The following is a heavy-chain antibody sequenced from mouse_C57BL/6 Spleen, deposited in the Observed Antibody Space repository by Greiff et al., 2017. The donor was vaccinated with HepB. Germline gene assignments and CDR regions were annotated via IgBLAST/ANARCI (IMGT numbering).Heavy chain of an antibody. J-gene: IGHJ2*01. V-gene: IGHV1-82*01. D-gene: IGHD2-1*01. Sequence: QVQLHQSGPDLVKPGASVKISCKASGYAFSTSWMNWVKQRPGKGLEWIGRIYPGDGDTQYNGKFKGKATLTADKSSSTAYMELSSLTSEDSAVYFCSVYGNHDYWGQGTTLTVSS. CDR1: GYAFSTSW. CDR3: SVYGNHDY. CDR2: IYPGDGDT.